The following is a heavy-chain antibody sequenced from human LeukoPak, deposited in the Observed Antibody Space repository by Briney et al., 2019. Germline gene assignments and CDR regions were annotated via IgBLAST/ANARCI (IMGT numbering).Heavy chain of an antibody. CDR2: INGDGSTT. CDR3: ARDLDGSGNYHWFDP. V-gene: IGHV3-74*01. Sequence: GGALILSCAASGFNFSSYWMPWVRQAPGKGLVWVSRINGDGSTTTYADSVKGRFTSSRDNAKNTLYVQMNSLRVEDTAVYYCARDLDGSGNYHWFDPWGQGTLVTVSS. D-gene: IGHD3-10*01. J-gene: IGHJ5*02. CDR1: GFNFSSYW.